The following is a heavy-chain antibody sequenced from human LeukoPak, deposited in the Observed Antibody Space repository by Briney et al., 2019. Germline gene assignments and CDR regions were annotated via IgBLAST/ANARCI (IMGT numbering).Heavy chain of an antibody. Sequence: SETLSLTCTVSGYSISSTYYWGWIRQPPGKGLEWIGSIYHSGSTYYNPSLKSRVTISVDTSKNQFSLKLTSVTAADTAVYYCARVSWFGELLLPYYYYGMDVWGQGTTVTVSS. CDR1: GYSISSTYY. CDR3: ARVSWFGELLLPYYYYGMDV. CDR2: IYHSGST. J-gene: IGHJ6*02. V-gene: IGHV4-38-2*02. D-gene: IGHD3-10*01.